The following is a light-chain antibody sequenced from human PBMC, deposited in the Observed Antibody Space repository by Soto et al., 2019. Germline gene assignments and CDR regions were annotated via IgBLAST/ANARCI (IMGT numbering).Light chain of an antibody. J-gene: IGKJ1*01. V-gene: IGKV1-8*01. CDR3: EQYYSIRF. CDR1: QGISSY. CDR2: AAS. Sequence: AIRMTQSPTSFSASTGDRVTITCRARQGISSYLAWYQQKPGEAHKLLIQAASALKSGVPSRFSGSGAVTEFTLPISRLQSEDVATYYFEQYYSIRFFGEGTKVEV.